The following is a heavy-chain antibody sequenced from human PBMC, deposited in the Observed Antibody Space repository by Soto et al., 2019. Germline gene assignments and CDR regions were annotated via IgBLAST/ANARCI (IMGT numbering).Heavy chain of an antibody. V-gene: IGHV3-30*18. CDR1: GFTFSSYG. D-gene: IGHD3-22*01. CDR3: AKDPSYYDSSRYSFAEYFPH. CDR2: ILYDGSNK. Sequence: QVQLVESGGGVVQPGRSLRLYCAASGFTFSSYGMHWVRQAPGKGLEWVAVILYDGSNKYYADSVKGRFTISRDNSKNTLYLQRNSLRAEDTAVYYCAKDPSYYDSSRYSFAEYFPHGGQGSLVTVSS. J-gene: IGHJ1*01.